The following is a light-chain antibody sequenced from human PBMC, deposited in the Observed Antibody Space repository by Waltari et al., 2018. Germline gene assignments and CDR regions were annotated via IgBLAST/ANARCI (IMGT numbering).Light chain of an antibody. CDR2: AAS. CDR3: QQYGSTLIT. CDR1: QSVSSSY. J-gene: IGKJ5*01. V-gene: IGKV3-20*01. Sequence: EIVLTQSPGTLSLSPGERVTLSCRASQSVSSSYLAWYQQKPGQAPRLLIYAASSRATGIPDRCSGRGSGTGFTLTISRLEPEDSAVYYCQQYGSTLITFGQGTRLEIK.